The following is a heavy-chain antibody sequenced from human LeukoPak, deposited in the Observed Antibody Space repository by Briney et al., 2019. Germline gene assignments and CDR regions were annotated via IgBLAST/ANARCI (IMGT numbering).Heavy chain of an antibody. CDR1: GFTFSSFA. D-gene: IGHD6-13*01. CDR3: VRSAWPAAAEGGFDY. CDR2: ISSNGGST. J-gene: IGHJ4*02. Sequence: RGGSLRLSCSASGFTFSSFAMFWVRQAPGKGLEYVSGISSNGGSTYYADSVKGRFTISRDNSKNTLYLQMSSLRAEDTAVYYCVRSAWPAAAEGGFDYWGQGTLVTVSS. V-gene: IGHV3-64D*06.